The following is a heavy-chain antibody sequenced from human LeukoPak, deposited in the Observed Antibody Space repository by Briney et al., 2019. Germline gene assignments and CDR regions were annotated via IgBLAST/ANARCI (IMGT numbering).Heavy chain of an antibody. J-gene: IGHJ6*03. V-gene: IGHV3-7*01. Sequence: GGSLRLPCAASGFTFSSYWMSWVRQAPGKGLEWVANIKQDGSEKYYVDSVKGRFTISRDNAKNSLYLQMNSLRAEDTAVYYCARDDSSGWYVSTYYYYYYMDVWGKGTTVTVSS. CDR3: ARDDSSGWYVSTYYYYYYMDV. CDR2: IKQDGSEK. CDR1: GFTFSSYW. D-gene: IGHD6-19*01.